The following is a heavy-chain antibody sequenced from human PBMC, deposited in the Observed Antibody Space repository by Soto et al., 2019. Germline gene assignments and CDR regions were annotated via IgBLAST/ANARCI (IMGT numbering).Heavy chain of an antibody. CDR2: ISGSGGST. CDR3: AKESRFYRSGGSCSEYYFDY. V-gene: IGHV3-23*01. CDR1: GFTFSSYS. Sequence: PGGSLRLSCAASGFTFSSYSMSWVRQAPGKGLEWVSAISGSGGSTYYADSVKGRFTISRDNSKNTLYLQMNSLRAEDTAVYYCAKESRFYRSGGSCSEYYFDYWGQGTLVTVSS. D-gene: IGHD2-15*01. J-gene: IGHJ4*02.